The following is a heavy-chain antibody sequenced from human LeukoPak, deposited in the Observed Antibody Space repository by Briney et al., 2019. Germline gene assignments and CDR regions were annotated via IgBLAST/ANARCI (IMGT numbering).Heavy chain of an antibody. CDR3: ATKPMVRGPIILDY. CDR1: GFTFSIYA. CDR2: MSNDETNK. J-gene: IGHJ4*02. D-gene: IGHD3-10*01. Sequence: PGGSLRLSCAASGFTFSIYAMSWVRQAPGKGLEWVAVMSNDETNKYYADSVKGRFTISRDNSKNTLYLQMSSLRAEDTAVYYCATKPMVRGPIILDYWGQGTLVTVSS. V-gene: IGHV3-30-3*01.